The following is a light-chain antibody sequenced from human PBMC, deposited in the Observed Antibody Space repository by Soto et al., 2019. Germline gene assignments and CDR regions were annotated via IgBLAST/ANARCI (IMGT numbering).Light chain of an antibody. V-gene: IGKV1-5*03. CDR2: KAS. CDR3: QQYNSPWT. CDR1: QSVSSY. Sequence: TQSPATLSLSPGERATLSCRASQSVSSYLAWYQQKPGKAPKLLIYKASSLESGVPSRFSGSGSGTEFTLTISSLQPDDFATYYCQQYNSPWTFGQGTKVEI. J-gene: IGKJ1*01.